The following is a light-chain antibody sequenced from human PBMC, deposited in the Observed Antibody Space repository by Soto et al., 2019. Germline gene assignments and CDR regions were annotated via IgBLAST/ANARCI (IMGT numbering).Light chain of an antibody. CDR1: QTVLDSSNNRDY. V-gene: IGKV4-1*01. CDR2: WAS. J-gene: IGKJ1*01. Sequence: DIVMTQSPDSLAVSLGERATIDCKSSQTVLDSSNNRDYLTWYQQKPGQPPKLLIYWASTREFGVPDRFSGSGSGTDFTLTISSLQAGDVGVYYCQQDYTSPRTFGHGTKVEIK. CDR3: QQDYTSPRT.